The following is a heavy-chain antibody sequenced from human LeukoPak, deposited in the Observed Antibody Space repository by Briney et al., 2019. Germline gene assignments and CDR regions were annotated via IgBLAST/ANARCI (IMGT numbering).Heavy chain of an antibody. Sequence: SETLSLTCAVYGGSFSGYYWSWIRQPPGKGLEWIGEINHSGSTNYNPSLKSRVTISVDTSKNQFSPKLSSVTAADTAVYYCARGQPQRIAAAARGWFDPWGQGTLVTVSS. CDR2: INHSGST. V-gene: IGHV4-34*01. D-gene: IGHD6-13*01. CDR1: GGSFSGYY. J-gene: IGHJ5*02. CDR3: ARGQPQRIAAAARGWFDP.